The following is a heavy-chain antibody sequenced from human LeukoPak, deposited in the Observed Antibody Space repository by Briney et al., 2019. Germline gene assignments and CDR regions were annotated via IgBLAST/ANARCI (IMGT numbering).Heavy chain of an antibody. CDR1: GFTFSSYT. J-gene: IGHJ5*02. CDR2: ISFDESNK. V-gene: IGHV3-30*09. D-gene: IGHD6-25*01. Sequence: GGALTDSPVAAGFTFSSYTMHWVRQTPRHGREREAVISFDESNKYCADPVRGRFAISRDNGKNTLYLQMNSLRAEDTAVNYCARSGSETQNWFDPWGQGTLVTVSS. CDR3: ARSGSETQNWFDP.